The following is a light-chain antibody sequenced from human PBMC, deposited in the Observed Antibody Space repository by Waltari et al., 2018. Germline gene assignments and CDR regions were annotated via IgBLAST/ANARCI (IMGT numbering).Light chain of an antibody. CDR1: TSDCGGYTY. V-gene: IGLV2-11*01. Sequence: QSALTQPRAVSGSPGQSVAISCTATTSDCGGYTYVSWYQQHPGKAPKLIIYAVNKRPSGGPDRFSGSKSGNTASLTISGLHSEDEADYYCCSYTAPYVVFGGGTKVTVL. CDR3: CSYTAPYVV. J-gene: IGLJ2*01. CDR2: AVN.